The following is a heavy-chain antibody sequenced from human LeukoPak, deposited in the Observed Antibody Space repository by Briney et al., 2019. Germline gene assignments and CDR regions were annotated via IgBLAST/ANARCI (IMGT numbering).Heavy chain of an antibody. J-gene: IGHJ4*02. CDR2: IYPGDSDT. CDR3: ARHGYYGSGTSLGFDY. CDR1: GYSFTSYW. D-gene: IGHD3-10*01. V-gene: IGHV5-51*01. Sequence: GESLKISCKGSGYSFTSYWIGWVRQMPGKGLEWMGIIYPGDSDTRYSPSFQGQVTISADKPISTAYLQWSSLKASDTAMYYCARHGYYGSGTSLGFDYWGQGTLVTVSS.